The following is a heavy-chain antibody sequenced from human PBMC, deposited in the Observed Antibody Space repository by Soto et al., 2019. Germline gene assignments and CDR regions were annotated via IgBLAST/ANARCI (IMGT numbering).Heavy chain of an antibody. CDR3: ARPIVVVPAAMDPAWAFDI. J-gene: IGHJ3*02. CDR2: INHSGST. Sequence: QVQLQQWGAGLLKPSETLSLTCAVYGGSFSGYYWSWIRQPPGKGLEWIGEINHSGSTNYNPSLKSRVTISVDTSESQFSLNLSSVTAADTAVYYCARPIVVVPAAMDPAWAFDIWGQGTMVTVSS. D-gene: IGHD2-2*01. V-gene: IGHV4-34*01. CDR1: GGSFSGYY.